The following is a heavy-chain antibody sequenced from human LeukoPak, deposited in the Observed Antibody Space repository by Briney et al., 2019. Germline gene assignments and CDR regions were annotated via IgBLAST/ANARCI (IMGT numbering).Heavy chain of an antibody. J-gene: IGHJ1*01. Sequence: PGGSLRLSCAASGFTFSSYAMSWVRQAPGEGLEWVSAISGSGGSTYYADSVKGRFTISRDNSKNTLYLQMNSLRAEDTAVYYCAKDGSIMITFGGVIAYDWGQGTLVTVSS. CDR2: ISGSGGST. D-gene: IGHD3-16*02. CDR1: GFTFSSYA. CDR3: AKDGSIMITFGGVIAYD. V-gene: IGHV3-23*01.